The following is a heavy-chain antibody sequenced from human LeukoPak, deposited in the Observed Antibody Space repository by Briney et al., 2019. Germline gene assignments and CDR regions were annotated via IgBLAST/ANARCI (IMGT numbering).Heavy chain of an antibody. J-gene: IGHJ4*02. CDR3: ARFRDYGGNSGLNY. CDR1: GGSISSYY. CDR2: IYYSGST. D-gene: IGHD4-23*01. V-gene: IGHV4-59*01. Sequence: SETLSLTCTVSGGSISSYYWSWIRQPPGKGLEWIGYIYYSGSTNYNPSLKSRVTISVDTSKNQFSLKLSSVTAADTAVYYCARFRDYGGNSGLNYWDQGTLVTVSS.